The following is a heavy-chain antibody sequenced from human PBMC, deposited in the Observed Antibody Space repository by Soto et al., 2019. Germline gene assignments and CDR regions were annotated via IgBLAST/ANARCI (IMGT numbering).Heavy chain of an antibody. D-gene: IGHD6-6*01. CDR1: GGSFSGYY. J-gene: IGHJ4*02. Sequence: QVQLQQWGAGLLKPSETLSLTCAVYGGSFSGYYWSWIRQPPGKGLEWIGEINHSGSTNYNPSLKSRVTRSVDTSKNQFSLKLSSVTAADTAVYYCARGLGSSSPVDYWGQGTLVTVSS. V-gene: IGHV4-34*01. CDR2: INHSGST. CDR3: ARGLGSSSPVDY.